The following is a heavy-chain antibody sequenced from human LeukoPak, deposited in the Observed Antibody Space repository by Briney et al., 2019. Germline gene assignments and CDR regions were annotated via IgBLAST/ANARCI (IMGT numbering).Heavy chain of an antibody. D-gene: IGHD2-2*01. CDR1: GFTLSDYS. V-gene: IGHV3-48*01. J-gene: IGHJ4*02. CDR3: ARDTKYAFDN. Sequence: GGSLRLSCAASGFTLSDYSMNWVRQAPGKGLEWISYVGISSGNTKYADSVKGRFTISGDKAKNSLYLQMNSLRVEDTVVYYCARDTKYAFDNWGQGTLVTVSS. CDR2: VGISSGNT.